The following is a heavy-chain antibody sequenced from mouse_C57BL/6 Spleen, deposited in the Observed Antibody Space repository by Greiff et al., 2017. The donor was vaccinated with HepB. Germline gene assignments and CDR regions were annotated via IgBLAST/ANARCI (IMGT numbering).Heavy chain of an antibody. Sequence: VQLVESGPGLVAPSQSLSITCTVSGFSLTSYAISWVRQPPGKGLEWLGVIWTGGGTNYNSALKSRLSISKDNSKSQVFLKMNSLQTDDTARYYCARNSGGAAQATSYFDYWGQGTTLTVSS. D-gene: IGHD3-2*02. CDR1: GFSLTSYA. J-gene: IGHJ2*01. CDR2: IWTGGGT. CDR3: ARNSGGAAQATSYFDY. V-gene: IGHV2-9-1*01.